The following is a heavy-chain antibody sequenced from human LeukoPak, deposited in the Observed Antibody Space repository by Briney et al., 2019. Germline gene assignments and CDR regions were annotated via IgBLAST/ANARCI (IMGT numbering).Heavy chain of an antibody. CDR1: GFSLSTSGMR. CDR2: IDWDDDK. D-gene: IGHD2-15*01. J-gene: IGHJ4*02. Sequence: SGPTLVNPTQTLTLTCTFSGFSLSTSGMRVSWIRQPPGKALEWLARIDWDDDKFYSTSLKTRLTISKDTSKNQVVLTMTNMDPVDTATYYCARISCSGGSCYSYSFDYWGQGTLVTASS. CDR3: ARISCSGGSCYSYSFDY. V-gene: IGHV2-70*04.